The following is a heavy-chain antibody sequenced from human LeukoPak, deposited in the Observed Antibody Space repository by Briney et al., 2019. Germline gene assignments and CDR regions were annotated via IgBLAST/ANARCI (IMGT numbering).Heavy chain of an antibody. J-gene: IGHJ4*02. CDR1: GFTXSNAW. CDR2: IKSKTDGGTT. Sequence: SLXLSXXASGFTXSNAWMSWVRQAPGKGLEWVGRIKSKTDGGTTDYAAPVKGRFTISRDDSKNTLYLQMNSLKTEDTAVYYCTTEVASFDYWGQGTLVTVSS. CDR3: TTEVASFDY. V-gene: IGHV3-15*01.